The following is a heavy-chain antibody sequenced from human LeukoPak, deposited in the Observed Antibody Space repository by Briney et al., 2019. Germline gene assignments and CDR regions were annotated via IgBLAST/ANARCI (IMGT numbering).Heavy chain of an antibody. V-gene: IGHV1-18*01. D-gene: IGHD1-26*01. Sequence: ASVKVSCKASGYTFTSYGISWVRQAPGQGLEWMGWISAYNGNTNYAQKLQGRVTMTIDTSTSTAYMELRSLRSDDTAVYYCARDAKEYSGSYSAYWGQGTLVTVSS. CDR1: GYTFTSYG. CDR3: ARDAKEYSGSYSAY. CDR2: ISAYNGNT. J-gene: IGHJ4*02.